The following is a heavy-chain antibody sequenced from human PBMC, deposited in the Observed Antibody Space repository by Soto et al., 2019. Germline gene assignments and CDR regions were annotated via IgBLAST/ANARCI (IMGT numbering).Heavy chain of an antibody. CDR1: GGSISEKY. V-gene: IGHV4-4*07. J-gene: IGHJ5*02. Sequence: SETLSLTCIVSGGSISEKYWNWVRQPPGKGLEWIGLIFANGHTDYSPSLKSRVTMSVDASKNQFSLRLTSMTAADTAVYYCVASLAASGLNWLDPWGRGXLVTVSS. CDR3: VASLAASGLNWLDP. CDR2: IFANGHT. D-gene: IGHD6-13*01.